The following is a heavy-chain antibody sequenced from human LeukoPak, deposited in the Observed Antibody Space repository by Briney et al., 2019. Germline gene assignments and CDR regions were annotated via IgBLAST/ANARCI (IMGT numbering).Heavy chain of an antibody. CDR3: ARDHYSSRVIDY. CDR2: ISWNSGSI. CDR1: GFIFDGYP. D-gene: IGHD6-13*01. J-gene: IGHJ4*02. Sequence: GRSLRLSCAASGFIFDGYPMHWVRQAPGKGLEWVSGISWNSGSIGYADSVKGRFTISRDNAKNSLYLQMNSLRAEDTAVYYCARDHYSSRVIDYWGQGTLVTVSS. V-gene: IGHV3-9*01.